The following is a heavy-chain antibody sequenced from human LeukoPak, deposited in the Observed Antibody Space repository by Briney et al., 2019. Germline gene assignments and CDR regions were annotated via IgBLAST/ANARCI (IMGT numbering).Heavy chain of an antibody. V-gene: IGHV3-21*01. CDR2: ITSSGSYI. J-gene: IGHJ6*03. Sequence: GGSLRLSCAASGFTFGSFNMNWVRQAPGKGLEWVSSITSSGSYIYYADSVKGRFTISRDNAENSLYLQMNSLRAEDTAVYYCARVEVYFTASNYYYYMDVWGKGTTVTVSS. D-gene: IGHD2/OR15-2a*01. CDR1: GFTFGSFN. CDR3: ARVEVYFTASNYYYYMDV.